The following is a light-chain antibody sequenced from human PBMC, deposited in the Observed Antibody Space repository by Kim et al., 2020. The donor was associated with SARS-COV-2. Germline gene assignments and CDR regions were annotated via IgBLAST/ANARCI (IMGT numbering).Light chain of an antibody. J-gene: IGKJ4*01. CDR3: QQFNSYPLT. Sequence: SPGEGAILSCRASQSIGISLGWYQHKLGQAPRLLIYDAAIRAAGIPDRFSGGGSGTDFTLTISSLQPEDFATYYCQQFNSYPLTFGGGTKVDIK. CDR2: DAA. CDR1: QSIGIS. V-gene: IGKV3D-15*01.